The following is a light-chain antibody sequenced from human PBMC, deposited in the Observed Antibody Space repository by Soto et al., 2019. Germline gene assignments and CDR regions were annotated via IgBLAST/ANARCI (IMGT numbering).Light chain of an antibody. J-gene: IGKJ4*01. Sequence: IVLTQSPATLSLSPGERATLSCRASQSISGYLAWFQQKPGQAPRLLIYDASNRATGIPARFSGSGSGTDFTLTISSLQAEDSALYYCQQRSSWPLTFGGGTKVEIK. V-gene: IGKV3-11*01. CDR1: QSISGY. CDR2: DAS. CDR3: QQRSSWPLT.